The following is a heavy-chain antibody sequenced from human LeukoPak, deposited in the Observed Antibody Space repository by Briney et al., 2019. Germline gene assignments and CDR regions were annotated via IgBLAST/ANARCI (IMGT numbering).Heavy chain of an antibody. CDR1: GFSFSDHY. CDR3: ARTRGRGPGGHFDS. J-gene: IGHJ4*02. V-gene: IGHV3-11*01. Sequence: GGSLRLSCAASGFSFSDHYMSWIRQAPGKGLEWVSYISTSSSTSYADSVEGRFTVSRDNAQSSLFLQTSSLRDEDTAMYYCARTRGRGPGGHFDSWGQGTLVTVSS. D-gene: IGHD3-10*01. CDR2: ISTSSST.